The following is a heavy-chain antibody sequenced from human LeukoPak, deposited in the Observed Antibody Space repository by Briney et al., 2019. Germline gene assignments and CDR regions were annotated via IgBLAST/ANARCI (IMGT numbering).Heavy chain of an antibody. V-gene: IGHV3-21*01. CDR3: SGGSSWQSNWFDS. CDR2: ISSSSSYI. Sequence: GGSLRLSCAASGFTFSSYSMNWVRQAPGKGLEWVSSISSSSSYIYYADSVKGRFTISRDNAKNSLYLQMNSLRAEDTAVYYCSGGSSWQSNWFDSWGQGTLVTVSS. J-gene: IGHJ5*01. D-gene: IGHD6-13*01. CDR1: GFTFSSYS.